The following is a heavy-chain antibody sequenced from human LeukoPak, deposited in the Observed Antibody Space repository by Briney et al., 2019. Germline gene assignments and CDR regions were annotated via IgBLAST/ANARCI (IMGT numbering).Heavy chain of an antibody. CDR2: IRSKANSYAT. CDR1: GFTFSGSA. D-gene: IGHD2-15*01. CDR3: TTLPGDCSGGSCYSNYFDY. J-gene: IGHJ4*02. Sequence: PGGSLRLSCAASGFTFSGSAMHWVRQASGKGLEWVGRIRSKANSYATAYAASVKGRFTISRDDSKNTAYLQMNSLKTEDTGVYYCTTLPGDCSGGSCYSNYFDYWGQGTLVTVSS. V-gene: IGHV3-73*01.